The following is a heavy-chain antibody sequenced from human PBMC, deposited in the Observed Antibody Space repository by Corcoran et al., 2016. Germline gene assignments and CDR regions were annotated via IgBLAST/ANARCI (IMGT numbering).Heavy chain of an antibody. CDR3: AREPEYSAYTGGFDI. CDR1: GDSVSSNNAA. D-gene: IGHD5-12*01. V-gene: IGHV6-1*01. CDR2: TYRRCKWDN. J-gene: IGHJ3*02. Sequence: QVQLQQSGPGLVKPSQTLSLTCAISGDSVSSNNAAWNWIRQSPSRGLEWLGRTYRRCKWDNDYAGSVKSRITIKPDTSKNQFSLQLNSVTPEDTAVYYCAREPEYSAYTGGFDIWGQGTMVTVSS.